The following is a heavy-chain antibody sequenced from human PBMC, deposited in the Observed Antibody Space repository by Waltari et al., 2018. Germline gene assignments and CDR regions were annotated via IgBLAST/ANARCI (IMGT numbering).Heavy chain of an antibody. J-gene: IGHJ3*02. CDR3: ARDQDNNRHDSGSYSGAFDI. Sequence: EVQLVESGGGLVQPGGSLRLSCAASGFTFSSYWMSWVRQAPGKGLEWVANIKQDGREKFYADSVKGRFTISRDNAKNSLYLQMNSLRAEDTAVYYCARDQDNNRHDSGSYSGAFDIWGQGTMVTVSS. D-gene: IGHD1-26*01. CDR1: GFTFSSYW. CDR2: IKQDGREK. V-gene: IGHV3-7*01.